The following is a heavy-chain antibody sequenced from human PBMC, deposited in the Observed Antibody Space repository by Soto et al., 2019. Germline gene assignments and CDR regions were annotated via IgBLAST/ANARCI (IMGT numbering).Heavy chain of an antibody. CDR2: ISAYNGNT. D-gene: IGHD4-17*01. Sequence: QVQLVQSGAEVKKPGSSVKVSCKASGYTFTSYGISWVRQAPGQGLEWMGWISAYNGNTNYSAKLQGRVNMTTDTSTSTAYMALRSLRSDDTSVYYSARVTNYCHYCCQGSLGTVSS. CDR1: GYTFTSYG. V-gene: IGHV1-18*01. CDR3: ARVTNYCHY. J-gene: IGHJ4*02.